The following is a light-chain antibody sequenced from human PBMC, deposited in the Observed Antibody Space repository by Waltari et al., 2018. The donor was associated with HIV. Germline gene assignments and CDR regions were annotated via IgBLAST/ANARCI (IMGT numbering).Light chain of an antibody. CDR1: QSVLYSSNNKNF. J-gene: IGKJ3*01. CDR3: QQYNNWPPVT. CDR2: WAS. V-gene: IGKV4-1*01. Sequence: DIVMTQSPDSLAVSPGERATINCKSSQSVLYSSNNKNFLAWYQQKPGQPPKLLIYWASTLESGVPDRFSGSGSGTDFTLTISSLQAEDVAVYYCQQYNNWPPVTFGPGTKVDIK.